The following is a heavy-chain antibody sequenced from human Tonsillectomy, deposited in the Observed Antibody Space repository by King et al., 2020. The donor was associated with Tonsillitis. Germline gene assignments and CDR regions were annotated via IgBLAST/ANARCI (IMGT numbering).Heavy chain of an antibody. D-gene: IGHD1-26*01. V-gene: IGHV4-61*01. Sequence: QLQESGPGLVKPSETLSLTCTVSGGSVSSGSYYWSWIRQPPGKGLEWIGYIYYSGSTNYNPSLKSRVTISVDTSKNQFSLKLSSVTAADTAVYYCARMDSGSHGWADYWGQGTLVTVSS. J-gene: IGHJ4*02. CDR2: IYYSGST. CDR1: GGSVSSGSYY. CDR3: ARMDSGSHGWADY.